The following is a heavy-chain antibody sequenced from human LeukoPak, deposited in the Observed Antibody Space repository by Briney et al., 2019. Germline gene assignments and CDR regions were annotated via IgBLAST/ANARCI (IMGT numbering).Heavy chain of an antibody. CDR1: RFSLSSYA. J-gene: IGHJ4*02. CDR3: AKNIYDFWRRLPFDY. Sequence: GGCLRVSCAASRFSLSSYAMSWVRQAPGEGLEWVSVISGSGGSTYYADSVKGRFTISRDNSKNTLYLQMNSLRAEGTAVYYCAKNIYDFWRRLPFDYWGQGTLVTVSS. V-gene: IGHV3-23*01. CDR2: ISGSGGST. D-gene: IGHD3-3*01.